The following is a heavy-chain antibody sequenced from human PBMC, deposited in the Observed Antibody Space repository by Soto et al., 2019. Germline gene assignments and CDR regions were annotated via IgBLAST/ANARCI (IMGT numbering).Heavy chain of an antibody. CDR1: GGSISSGDYY. Sequence: PSETLSLTCTVSGGSISSGDYYWSWIRQPPGKGLEWIGYIYYSGSTYYNPSLKSRVTISVDTSKNQFSLKLSSVTAADTAVYYCARVDYSNYWFDPWGHGTLVTVSS. CDR2: IYYSGST. V-gene: IGHV4-30-4*01. J-gene: IGHJ5*02. CDR3: ARVDYSNYWFDP. D-gene: IGHD4-4*01.